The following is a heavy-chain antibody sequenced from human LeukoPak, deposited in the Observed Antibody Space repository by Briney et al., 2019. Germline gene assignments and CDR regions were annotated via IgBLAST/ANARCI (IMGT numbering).Heavy chain of an antibody. D-gene: IGHD1-7*01. V-gene: IGHV4-4*09. J-gene: IGHJ4*02. Sequence: SETLSLTCTVSGGSISSYYWSWIRQPPGKGLEWIGYIYTSGSTNYNPSLKSRVTISVDTSKNQLSLKLSSVTAADTAVYYCAKTSQTGTLDYWGQGTLVTVSS. CDR3: AKTSQTGTLDY. CDR2: IYTSGST. CDR1: GGSISSYY.